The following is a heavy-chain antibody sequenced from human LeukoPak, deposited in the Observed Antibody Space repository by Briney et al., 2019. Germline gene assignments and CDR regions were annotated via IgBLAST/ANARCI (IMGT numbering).Heavy chain of an antibody. CDR2: ISPGDSDT. D-gene: IGHD3-22*01. J-gene: IGHJ3*02. Sequence: KTGESLKISCKSSGYTFTGYWIGWVRQMPGKGLEWMGIISPGDSDTRYSPSFQGQVTISVDKSISTAYLQWSSLKASDTAMYYCARRYYYDSSGYYLAHDAFDIWGQGTMVTVSS. CDR1: GYTFTGYW. V-gene: IGHV5-51*01. CDR3: ARRYYYDSSGYYLAHDAFDI.